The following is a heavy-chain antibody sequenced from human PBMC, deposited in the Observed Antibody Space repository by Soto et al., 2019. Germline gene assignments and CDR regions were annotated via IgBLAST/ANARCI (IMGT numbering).Heavy chain of an antibody. Sequence: EVQLVESGGGLVQPGGSLRLSCAASGFTVSSNYMSWVRQAPGKGLEWVSVIYSGGSTYYADSVKGRFTISRDNSKNTLYLQMNSLRAEDTAVYYCARELREARDGYSLRWDCWGQGTLVTVSS. D-gene: IGHD4-17*01. V-gene: IGHV3-66*01. CDR1: GFTVSSNY. J-gene: IGHJ4*02. CDR3: ARELREARDGYSLRWDC. CDR2: IYSGGST.